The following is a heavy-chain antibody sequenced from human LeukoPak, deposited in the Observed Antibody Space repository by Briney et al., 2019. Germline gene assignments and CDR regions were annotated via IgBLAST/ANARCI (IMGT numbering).Heavy chain of an antibody. CDR2: IYYSGST. J-gene: IGHJ4*02. CDR3: ARGLLRYSSGIDY. Sequence: SETLSLTCTVSGGSISSYYWSWIRQPPGKGLEWIGYIYYSGSTNYNPSLKSRVTISVDTSKNQFSLKLNSVTAADTAVYYCARGLLRYSSGIDYWGQGTLVTVSS. CDR1: GGSISSYY. D-gene: IGHD6-19*01. V-gene: IGHV4-59*01.